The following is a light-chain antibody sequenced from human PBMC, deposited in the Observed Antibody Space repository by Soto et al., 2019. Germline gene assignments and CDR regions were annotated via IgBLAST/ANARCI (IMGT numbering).Light chain of an antibody. CDR3: QQRSRWTFS. CDR1: QNINSY. CDR2: ATS. V-gene: IGKV3-11*01. J-gene: IGKJ3*01. Sequence: VFTESARPRSLSPVEIDTLLCRASQNINSYLAWYQQKPGQAPRLLIYATSNRATGIPARFSGSGSGTDFTLSISSLEPEDFAVYYCQQRSRWTFSFGPGTIVDIK.